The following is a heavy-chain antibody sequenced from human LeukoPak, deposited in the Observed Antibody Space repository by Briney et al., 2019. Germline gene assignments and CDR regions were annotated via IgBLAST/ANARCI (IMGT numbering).Heavy chain of an antibody. J-gene: IGHJ4*02. Sequence: PGGSLRLSCAASGFSLTTYEMNWVRQAPGKGLEWVSAISGSGTSTYYADSVKGRFTISRDNSKNTLYLQMNSLRAEDTAVYYCAKNCGGDCYSGDFDYWGQGTLVTVSA. V-gene: IGHV3-23*01. CDR3: AKNCGGDCYSGDFDY. D-gene: IGHD2-21*02. CDR2: ISGSGTST. CDR1: GFSLTTYE.